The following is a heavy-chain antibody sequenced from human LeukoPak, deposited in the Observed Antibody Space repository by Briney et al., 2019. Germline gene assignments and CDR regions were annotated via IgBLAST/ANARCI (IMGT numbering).Heavy chain of an antibody. CDR3: AREVAAAGTSYVGLYYYGMDV. J-gene: IGHJ6*02. Sequence: GGSLRLSCAASGFTFNGYGMHWVRQAPGKGLEWVAFIHYDGSKSYYADSVKGRFTISRDNSRNTLYLQMNSLRGEDTAVYYCAREVAAAGTSYVGLYYYGMDVWGQGTTVTVSS. V-gene: IGHV3-30*02. CDR1: GFTFNGYG. D-gene: IGHD6-13*01. CDR2: IHYDGSKS.